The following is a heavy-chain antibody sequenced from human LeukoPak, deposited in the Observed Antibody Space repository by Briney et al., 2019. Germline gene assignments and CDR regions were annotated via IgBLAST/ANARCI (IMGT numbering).Heavy chain of an antibody. Sequence: GGSLRLSCAASGFTFSSYWMSWVRQAPGKGLEWVANIKQDGSEKYYVGSVKGRFTISRDNAKNSLYLQMNSLRAEDTAVYYCARDIGATAAWFGELLSYWGQGTLVTVSS. D-gene: IGHD3-10*01. J-gene: IGHJ4*02. V-gene: IGHV3-7*03. CDR2: IKQDGSEK. CDR3: ARDIGATAAWFGELLSY. CDR1: GFTFSSYW.